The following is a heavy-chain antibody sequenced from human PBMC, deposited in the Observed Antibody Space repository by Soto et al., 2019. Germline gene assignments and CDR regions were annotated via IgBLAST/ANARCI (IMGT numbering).Heavy chain of an antibody. J-gene: IGHJ4*02. D-gene: IGHD1-1*01. CDR1: GYTFTRNV. CDR3: ARWNLNFDF. CDR2: INAGNGDT. V-gene: IGHV1-3*01. Sequence: QVQLVQSGAEVKKPGASVKVSCKASGYTFTRNVIHWVRQAPGQRLEWMGWINAGNGDTKYSREFQGRITITRDTSASTAYMELSSLTSEDTSLYYCARWNLNFDFWGQGTLVTVSS.